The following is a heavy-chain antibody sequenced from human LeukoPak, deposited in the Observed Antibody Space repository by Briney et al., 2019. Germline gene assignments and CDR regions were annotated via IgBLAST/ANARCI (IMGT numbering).Heavy chain of an antibody. Sequence: SETLSLTCTVSGGSIRSYYWSWIRQPPGKGLEWIGYMYYSGSTNYNPALKSRVTISVDTSKNQFSLRLSSVTAADTAVYYCARVRALSYYDSSGDLFYFDYWGQGTLVTVSS. CDR1: GGSIRSYY. V-gene: IGHV4-59*01. CDR3: ARVRALSYYDSSGDLFYFDY. CDR2: MYYSGST. D-gene: IGHD3-22*01. J-gene: IGHJ4*02.